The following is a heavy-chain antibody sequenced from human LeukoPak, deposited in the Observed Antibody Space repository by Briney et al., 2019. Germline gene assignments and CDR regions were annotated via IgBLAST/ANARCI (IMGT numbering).Heavy chain of an antibody. J-gene: IGHJ3*02. CDR1: GASISSSSYF. CDR2: VYYSGRT. CDR3: ARPLDTSLANPFDI. V-gene: IGHV4-39*01. Sequence: MPSETLSLTCTVSGASISSSSYFWGWIRQSPGKGLEYIGSVYYSGRTYYNPSLKSRVTISLDTSTNQFSLRLTSVTAADTAVYYCARPLDTSLANPFDIWGHGTMVTVSS. D-gene: IGHD3-16*01.